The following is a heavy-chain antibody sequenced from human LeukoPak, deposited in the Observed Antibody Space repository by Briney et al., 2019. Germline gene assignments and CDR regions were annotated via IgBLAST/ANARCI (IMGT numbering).Heavy chain of an antibody. CDR2: VNTDGSST. V-gene: IGHV3-74*03. D-gene: IGHD2-2*01. CDR3: ARDRGHAYFFDY. Sequence: GGSLRLSCAASGFTFNIHWMHWVRQVPGKELVWVARVNTDGSSTTYADPVKGRFTISRDNAKDTLYLQMNTLRAEDTAMYYCARDRGHAYFFDYWGQGTLVTVSS. CDR1: GFTFNIHW. J-gene: IGHJ4*02.